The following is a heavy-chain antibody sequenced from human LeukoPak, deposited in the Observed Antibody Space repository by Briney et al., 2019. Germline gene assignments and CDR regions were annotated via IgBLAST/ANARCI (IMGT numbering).Heavy chain of an antibody. D-gene: IGHD3-3*01. CDR2: IKQDGSEK. Sequence: PGGSLRLSCAASGFTFSNYWMNWVRQAPGKGLEWVANIKQDGSEKYSVDSLKGRFTISRDNAKNSLYLQMNSLRAEDTAVYYCARGSLRFLEWFFDFDYWGQGTLVTVSS. J-gene: IGHJ4*02. V-gene: IGHV3-7*01. CDR1: GFTFSNYW. CDR3: ARGSLRFLEWFFDFDY.